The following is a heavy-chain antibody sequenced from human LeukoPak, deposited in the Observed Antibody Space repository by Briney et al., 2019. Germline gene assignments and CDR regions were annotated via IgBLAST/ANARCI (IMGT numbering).Heavy chain of an antibody. CDR1: GFTFSSYS. D-gene: IGHD3-3*01. CDR2: ISSSSSYI. V-gene: IGHV3-21*01. Sequence: GRSLRLSCAASGFTFSSYSMNWVRQAPGKGLEWVSSISSSSSYIYYADSVKGRFTISRDNAKNSLYLQMNSLRAEDTAVYYCARGGRNFWSGYYNVIFDYWGQGTLVTVSS. J-gene: IGHJ4*02. CDR3: ARGGRNFWSGYYNVIFDY.